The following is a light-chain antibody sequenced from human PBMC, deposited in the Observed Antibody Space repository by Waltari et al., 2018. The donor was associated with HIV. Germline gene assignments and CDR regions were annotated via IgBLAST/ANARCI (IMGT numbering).Light chain of an antibody. CDR3: QTWDSTTVV. V-gene: IGLV3-1*01. CDR1: KLGAKY. Sequence: SFELTQPPSVSVSLGQTASIPCPGDKLGAKYSCWYRQKPGQSPVLVIYEDTKRPSGIPERFSASNSGQTATLTISGTQAMDEADYYCQTWDSTTVVFGGGTKLTVL. J-gene: IGLJ2*01. CDR2: EDT.